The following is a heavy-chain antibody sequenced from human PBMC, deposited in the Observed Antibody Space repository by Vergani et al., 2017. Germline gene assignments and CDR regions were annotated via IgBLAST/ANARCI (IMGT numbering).Heavy chain of an antibody. D-gene: IGHD3-22*01. Sequence: QLQLQESGPGLVQPSETLSLTCPVSGRSISSSRSYWGWIRQPPGKGLEWIGRIYYSGRTYYNPSLKSRVTISVDTSKNQFSLKLSSVTAADTAVYYCARISGYYDSSGLGSDAFDIWGQGTMVTVSS. CDR3: ARISGYYDSSGLGSDAFDI. J-gene: IGHJ3*02. CDR1: GRSISSSRSY. CDR2: IYYSGRT. V-gene: IGHV4-39*01.